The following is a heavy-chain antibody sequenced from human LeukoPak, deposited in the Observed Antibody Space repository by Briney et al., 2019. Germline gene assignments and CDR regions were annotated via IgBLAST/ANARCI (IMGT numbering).Heavy chain of an antibody. V-gene: IGHV5-51*01. CDR2: IYPGDSDI. D-gene: IGHD2-2*01. CDR3: ARYCSSCSHKALDN. J-gene: IGHJ4*02. CDR1: GFGFATSW. Sequence: GESLKISCKGSGFGFATSWIGWVRQMPGKGLEWMGVIYPGDSDITYSPSFKGQVTFSVDRSIRTAYLQWSSLKASDTAVYYCARYCSSCSHKALDNWGQGTLVTVSS.